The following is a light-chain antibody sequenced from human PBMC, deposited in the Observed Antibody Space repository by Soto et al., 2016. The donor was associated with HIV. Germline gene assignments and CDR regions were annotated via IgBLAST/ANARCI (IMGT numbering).Light chain of an antibody. J-gene: IGKJ1*01. CDR2: KAS. Sequence: DIQMTQSPSTLSASVGDKVTITCRASQSISGWLAWYQQKPGKAPKLLIYKASSLQSGVPSRFTGSGSGTEFTLTISSLQPDDFATYYCQQYNSYSPVTFGQGTTVEVK. CDR3: QQYNSYSPVT. V-gene: IGKV1-5*03. CDR1: QSISGW.